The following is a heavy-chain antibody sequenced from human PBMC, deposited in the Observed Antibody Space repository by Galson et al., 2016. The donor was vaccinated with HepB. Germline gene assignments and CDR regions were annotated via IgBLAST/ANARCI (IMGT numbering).Heavy chain of an antibody. Sequence: SLRLSCAASGFTFSSYAMSWVRRAPGKGLEWVSAITGSGGSTFYADSVKGRFTMSRDNSKNTLYLQMNSLRAEDTAVYYCAKVFGVGFRRVYDYWGQGTLVTVSS. J-gene: IGHJ4*02. D-gene: IGHD1-26*01. CDR1: GFTFSSYA. CDR2: ITGSGGST. CDR3: AKVFGVGFRRVYDY. V-gene: IGHV3-23*01.